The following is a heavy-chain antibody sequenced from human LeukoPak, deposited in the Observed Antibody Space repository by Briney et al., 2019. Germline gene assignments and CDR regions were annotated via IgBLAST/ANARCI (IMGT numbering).Heavy chain of an antibody. Sequence: SETLSLTCTVSGGTISTYYWSWVRPPPGKGLEWIGYIYNSGSTKYNPSLKSRVIVSVDTSKNQLSLKLSTVTAADTAVYYCARARPDTAMAVDYWGQGTLVTVST. CDR3: ARARPDTAMAVDY. D-gene: IGHD5-18*01. CDR2: IYNSGST. V-gene: IGHV4-59*01. J-gene: IGHJ4*02. CDR1: GGTISTYY.